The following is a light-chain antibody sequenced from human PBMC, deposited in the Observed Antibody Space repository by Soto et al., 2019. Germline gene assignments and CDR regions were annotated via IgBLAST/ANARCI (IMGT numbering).Light chain of an antibody. CDR3: CSYAGSITWV. CDR2: EGS. Sequence: QSALTQPASVSGSPGQSITISCTGTSSDVGSYNIVSWYQQHPGKAPKLMIYEGSKRPSGVSHRFSGSKSGNTASLTISGLQAEDEADYYCCSYAGSITWVFGGGTKLTVL. J-gene: IGLJ3*02. V-gene: IGLV2-23*01. CDR1: SSDVGSYNI.